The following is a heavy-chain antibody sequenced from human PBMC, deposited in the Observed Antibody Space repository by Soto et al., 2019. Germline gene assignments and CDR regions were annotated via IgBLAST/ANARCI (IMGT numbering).Heavy chain of an antibody. V-gene: IGHV4-30-2*01. J-gene: IGHJ5*02. CDR2: IYHSGST. CDR1: GGSISRGGYS. D-gene: IGHD3-3*01. CDR3: ALWSLAVAVGGIDP. Sequence: QLQLQESGSGLVKPSQTLSLTCAVSGGSISRGGYSWSWIRQPPGKGLEWIGYIYHSGSTYYNPSLKSRVTISVDRSKHHFSLKLSPVTAADTAVYCCALWSLAVAVGGIDPWGQGTLVTVSS.